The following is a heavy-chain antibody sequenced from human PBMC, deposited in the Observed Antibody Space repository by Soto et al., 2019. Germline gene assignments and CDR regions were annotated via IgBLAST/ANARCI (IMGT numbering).Heavy chain of an antibody. CDR2: VNPNRGGT. CDR3: AASDSITTTGDY. J-gene: IGHJ4*02. V-gene: IGHV1-2*02. CDR1: GYTFIAYY. D-gene: IGHD1-1*01. Sequence: QVQLVQSGAEVKKPGASLKVSCKTSGYTFIAYYIHWVRQAPGQGLEWMGWVNPNRGGTSYAQRFQDRVTMTRDTSISTAYMELSRLTSDDPAVYYCAASDSITTTGDYWGQGTLVIVSS.